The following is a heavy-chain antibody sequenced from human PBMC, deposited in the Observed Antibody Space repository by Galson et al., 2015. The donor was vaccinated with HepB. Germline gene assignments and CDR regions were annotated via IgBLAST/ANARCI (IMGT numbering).Heavy chain of an antibody. V-gene: IGHV3-23*01. D-gene: IGHD5-18*01. J-gene: IGHJ5*01. Sequence: SLRLSCAASGFAFDTHAMSWVRQAPGRGLEWISGISGNGDSTFYADSVKGRFTVSRDNSKNMLYLQMNSLRAEDAGLYFCAKGYGIFDSWGQGILVTVSS. CDR3: AKGYGIFDS. CDR1: GFAFDTHA. CDR2: ISGNGDST.